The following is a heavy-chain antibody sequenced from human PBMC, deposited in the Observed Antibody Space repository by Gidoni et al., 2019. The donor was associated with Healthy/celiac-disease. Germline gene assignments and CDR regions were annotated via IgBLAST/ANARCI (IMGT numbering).Heavy chain of an antibody. J-gene: IGHJ6*02. Sequence: QVQLVQSGAEVKKPGSSVKVSCKASGGTFSSYAISWVRQAPGQGLEWMGGIIPIFGTANYAQKFQGRVTITADKSTSTADMELSSLRSEDTAVYYCAAGYSSGWPQEQKYYYYYGMDVWGQGTTVTVSS. CDR2: IIPIFGTA. D-gene: IGHD6-19*01. CDR1: GGTFSSYA. V-gene: IGHV1-69*06. CDR3: AAGYSSGWPQEQKYYYYYGMDV.